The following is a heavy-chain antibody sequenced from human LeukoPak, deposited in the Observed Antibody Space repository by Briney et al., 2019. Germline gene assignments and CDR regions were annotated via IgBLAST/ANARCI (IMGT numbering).Heavy chain of an antibody. Sequence: SETLSLTCTVSGGSISSYYWSWIRQPAGKGLEWIGRIYTSGSTNYNPSLKSRVTMSVDTSKNQFSLKLSSVTAADTAVYYCAREDSSGYYSSLDYWGQGTLVTVSS. J-gene: IGHJ4*02. D-gene: IGHD3-22*01. CDR1: GGSISSYY. CDR3: AREDSSGYYSSLDY. V-gene: IGHV4-4*07. CDR2: IYTSGST.